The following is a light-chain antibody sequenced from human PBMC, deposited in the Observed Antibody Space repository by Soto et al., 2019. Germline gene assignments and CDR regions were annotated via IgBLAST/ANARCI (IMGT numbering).Light chain of an antibody. Sequence: QSARTQPASVSGSPGQSITISCTGTSSDVGGYNYVSWYQQHPGKAPKLMIYEVSNRPSGVSNRFSGSKSGNTASLTISGLQAEDEAHYYCSSYTSSSIDYVFGTGTKLTFL. CDR2: EVS. V-gene: IGLV2-14*01. J-gene: IGLJ1*01. CDR3: SSYTSSSIDYV. CDR1: SSDVGGYNY.